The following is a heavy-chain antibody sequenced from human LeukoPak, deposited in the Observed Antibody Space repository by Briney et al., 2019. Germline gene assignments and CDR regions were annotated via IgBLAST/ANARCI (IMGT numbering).Heavy chain of an antibody. CDR3: ARTVPTGWFDP. CDR2: IYYSGST. D-gene: IGHD2-2*01. V-gene: IGHV4-31*03. J-gene: IGHJ5*02. CDR1: GGSISSGGYY. Sequence: SETLSLTCTVSGGSISSGGYYWSWIRQHPGKGLEWIGYIYYSGSTYYNPSPKSRVTISVDTSKNQFSLKLSSVTAADTAVYYCARTVPTGWFDPWGQGTLVTVSS.